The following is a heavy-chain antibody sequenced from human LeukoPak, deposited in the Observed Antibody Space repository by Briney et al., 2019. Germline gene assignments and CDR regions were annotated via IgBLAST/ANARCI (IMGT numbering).Heavy chain of an antibody. V-gene: IGHV4-39*07. Sequence: SETLSLTCAVSGGSISSSIHYWAWIRQPPGKGLEWIGSMYYSGSTYYNPSIKSRVTISLDTSENQFSLKLTSVTAADTAVYYCARDVPGVSSTGIYYYYYYMDVWGKGTTVTISS. D-gene: IGHD6-13*01. CDR1: GGSISSSIHY. J-gene: IGHJ6*03. CDR3: ARDVPGVSSTGIYYYYYYMDV. CDR2: MYYSGST.